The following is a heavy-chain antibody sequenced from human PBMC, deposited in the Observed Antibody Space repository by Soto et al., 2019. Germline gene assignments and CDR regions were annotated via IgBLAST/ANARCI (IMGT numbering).Heavy chain of an antibody. V-gene: IGHV4-59*01. CDR2: IYHSGTT. J-gene: IGHJ4*02. D-gene: IGHD2-21*01. Sequence: SETLSLTCTVSGGAINTYSWGLIRQPPGKGLEWITYIYHSGTTKYNPSLRSRVTISLDMSKNQFSLRLNSVTAVDTAVYYCARVPPIVVSDFWCQGHGIAVSS. CDR3: ARVPPIVVSDF. CDR1: GGAINTYS.